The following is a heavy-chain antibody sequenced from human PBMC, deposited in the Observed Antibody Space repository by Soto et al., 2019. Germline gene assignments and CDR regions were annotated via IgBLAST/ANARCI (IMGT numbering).Heavy chain of an antibody. CDR3: ARPRARSVTSLSTNWFDP. CDR1: GYTFTSYD. Sequence: ASVNVSCKASGYTFTSYDINWVRQATGQGLEWMGWMNPNSGNTGYAQKFQGRVTMTRNTSISTAYMELSSLRSEDTAVYYCARPRARSVTSLSTNWFDPWGKGTLVTVSS. D-gene: IGHD2-2*01. V-gene: IGHV1-8*01. J-gene: IGHJ5*02. CDR2: MNPNSGNT.